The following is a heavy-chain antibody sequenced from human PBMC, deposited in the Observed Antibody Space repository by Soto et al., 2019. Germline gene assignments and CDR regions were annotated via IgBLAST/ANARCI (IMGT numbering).Heavy chain of an antibody. CDR2: INSDGSST. Sequence: EVQLVESGGGLVQPGGSLRLSCAASGFTFSSYWMHWVRQAPGKGLVWVSRINSDGSSTSYADSVKGRFTISRDNAKNTLYLQMNSLRAEDTSVYYCARDHEVVAATGAFDIWGQGTMVTVSS. CDR3: ARDHEVVAATGAFDI. CDR1: GFTFSSYW. J-gene: IGHJ3*02. D-gene: IGHD2-15*01. V-gene: IGHV3-74*01.